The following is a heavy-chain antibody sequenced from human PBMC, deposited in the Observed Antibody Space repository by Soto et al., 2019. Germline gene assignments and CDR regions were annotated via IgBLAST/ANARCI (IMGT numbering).Heavy chain of an antibody. CDR3: ASPPGNYYDSSGLLYFDY. CDR2: ISYDGSNK. Sequence: GGSLRLSCAASGFTFSSYAMHWVRQAPGKWLEWVAVISYDGSNKYYADSVKGRFTISRDNSKNTLYLQMNSLRAEDTAVYYCASPPGNYYDSSGLLYFDYWGHGTLVTVSS. CDR1: GFTFSSYA. J-gene: IGHJ4*01. D-gene: IGHD3-22*01. V-gene: IGHV3-30-3*01.